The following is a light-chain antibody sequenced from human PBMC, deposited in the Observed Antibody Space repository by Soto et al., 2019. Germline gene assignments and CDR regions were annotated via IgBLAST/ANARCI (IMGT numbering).Light chain of an antibody. CDR1: QSVSSNY. CDR3: QQYSTSPFA. CDR2: GAS. Sequence: ETVLTQSPGTLSLSPGERATLSCRASQSVSSNYLAWYQQKPGQAPRLLIYGASSRATGIPDRFSGSGSGTDFTLTISRLEPEDFAVYSCQQYSTSPFAFGQGTKLEIK. J-gene: IGKJ2*01. V-gene: IGKV3-20*01.